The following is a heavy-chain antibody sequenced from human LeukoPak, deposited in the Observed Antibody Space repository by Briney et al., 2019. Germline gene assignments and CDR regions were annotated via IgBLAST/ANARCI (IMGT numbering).Heavy chain of an antibody. CDR3: ARGDSATTTFDF. D-gene: IGHD4-17*01. V-gene: IGHV3-66*01. CDR1: GFTFSSYN. CDR2: IMPSGHI. J-gene: IGHJ4*02. Sequence: PGGSLRLSCAASGFTFSSYNMNWVRQTPGKGLEWVSFIMPSGHIDYTDSVKGRFIISRDSFKNTLSLQMNSLRVDDSAVYYCARGDSATTTFDFWGQGTLVTVSS.